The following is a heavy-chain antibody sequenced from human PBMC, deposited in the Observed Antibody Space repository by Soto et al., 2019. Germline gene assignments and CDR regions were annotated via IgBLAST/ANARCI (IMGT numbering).Heavy chain of an antibody. CDR3: ARMDTAMPTCGMDV. V-gene: IGHV3-21*01. Sequence: GGSLRLSCAASGFTFSSYSMNWVRQAPGKGLEWVSSISSSSSYIYYADSVKGRFTISRDNAKNSLYLQMNGLRAEDTAVYYCARMDTAMPTCGMDVWGQGTTVTVSS. CDR2: ISSSSSYI. CDR1: GFTFSSYS. D-gene: IGHD5-18*01. J-gene: IGHJ6*02.